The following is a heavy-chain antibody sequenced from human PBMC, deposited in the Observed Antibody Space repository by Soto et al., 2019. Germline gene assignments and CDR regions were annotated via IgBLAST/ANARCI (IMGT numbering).Heavy chain of an antibody. D-gene: IGHD6-25*01. CDR1: GFTFSSYA. CDR2: IRGTGGTT. Sequence: GGSLRLSCAASGFTFSSYAMHWVRQAPGKGLEWVAAIRGTGGTTYYADSVKGRFTISRDNSRNTLHLQMNSLRAEDTAIYYCAKFFVETGGSSGWPWSFHFWGQGTLVTVSS. V-gene: IGHV3-23*01. J-gene: IGHJ4*02. CDR3: AKFFVETGGSSGWPWSFHF.